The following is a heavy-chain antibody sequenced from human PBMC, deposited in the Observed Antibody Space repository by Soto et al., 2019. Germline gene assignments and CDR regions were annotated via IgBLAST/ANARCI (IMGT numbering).Heavy chain of an antibody. Sequence: GGSLRLSCAASGFTFSSYAMSWVRQAPGKGLEWVSAISGSGGSTYYADSVKGRFTISRDNSKNTLYLQMNSLRAEDTAVYYCAKLTTSKSTGYSSRWSERYFDYWAQGNLVTFSS. J-gene: IGHJ4*02. V-gene: IGHV3-23*01. D-gene: IGHD6-13*01. CDR2: ISGSGGST. CDR1: GFTFSSYA. CDR3: AKLTTSKSTGYSSRWSERYFDY.